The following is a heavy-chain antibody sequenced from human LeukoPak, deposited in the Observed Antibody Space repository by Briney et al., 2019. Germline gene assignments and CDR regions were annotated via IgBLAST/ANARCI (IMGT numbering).Heavy chain of an antibody. CDR1: GLTVSSNY. D-gene: IGHD3-10*01. J-gene: IGHJ6*02. Sequence: PGGSLRLSCAASGLTVSSNYMSWVRQAPGQGLEWVSVIYSGGSTYYADSVKGRFTISRDNSKNTLYLQMNSLRAEDTAVYHCARTGSGNYAINSYYGMDVWGQGTTVTVSS. V-gene: IGHV3-53*01. CDR3: ARTGSGNYAINSYYGMDV. CDR2: IYSGGST.